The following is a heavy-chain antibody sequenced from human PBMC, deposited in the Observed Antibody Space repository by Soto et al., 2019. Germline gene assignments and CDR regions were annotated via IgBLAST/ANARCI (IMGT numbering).Heavy chain of an antibody. Sequence: GGSLRLSCAACGFIFRDYAMNWVRQAPGKGLEWVSDISGSGDSARYADSVKGRFTISRDNSRNTLYLQINSPRVDDTAVYYCGKERRGSGWSVCNFWGQGTLVTVSS. V-gene: IGHV3-23*01. CDR2: ISGSGDSA. CDR3: GKERRGSGWSVCNF. CDR1: GFIFRDYA. D-gene: IGHD6-19*01. J-gene: IGHJ4*02.